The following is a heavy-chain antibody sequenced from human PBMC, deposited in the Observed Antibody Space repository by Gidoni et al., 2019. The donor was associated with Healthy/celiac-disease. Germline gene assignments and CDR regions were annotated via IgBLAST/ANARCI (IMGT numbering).Heavy chain of an antibody. CDR3: AKDSRRTYYGSGRGWFDP. D-gene: IGHD3-10*01. CDR1: GFPFSGYG. V-gene: IGHV3-30*18. Sequence: QVQLVESGGGVVQPGRSLRLSCAASGFPFSGYGMHWVRQAPGKGLEWVAVISYDGSNKYYADSVKGRFTISRDNSKNTLYLQMNSLRAEDTAVYYCAKDSRRTYYGSGRGWFDPWGPGNPGHRLL. CDR2: ISYDGSNK. J-gene: IGHJ5*02.